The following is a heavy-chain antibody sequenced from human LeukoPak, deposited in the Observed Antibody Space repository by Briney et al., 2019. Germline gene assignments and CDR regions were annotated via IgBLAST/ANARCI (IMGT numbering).Heavy chain of an antibody. J-gene: IGHJ6*03. V-gene: IGHV4-39*07. Sequence: SETLSLTCTVSGGSISNSSYYWGWIRQPPGKGLEWIGSIFYSGSTYYSPSLKSRVTISLDTSKNQFSLKLSSVTAADTAVYYCVRALAYSSGWTPGYYYYMDVWGKGATVTVSS. CDR3: VRALAYSSGWTPGYYYYMDV. D-gene: IGHD6-19*01. CDR2: IFYSGST. CDR1: GGSISNSSYY.